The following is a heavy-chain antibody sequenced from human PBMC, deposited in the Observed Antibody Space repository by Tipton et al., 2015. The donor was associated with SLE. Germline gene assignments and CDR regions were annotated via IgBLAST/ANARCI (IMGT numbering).Heavy chain of an antibody. CDR1: GGSISNSSYY. V-gene: IGHV4-39*07. J-gene: IGHJ4*02. CDR3: ARKFGRVGYFDY. CDR2: INHSGST. Sequence: TLSLTCTVSGGSISNSSYYWGWIRPPPGKGLEWIVEINHSGSTNYNPSLKSRVTISVDTSKNQFSLKLSSVTAADTAVYYCARKFGRVGYFDYWGQGTLVTVSS. D-gene: IGHD3-10*01.